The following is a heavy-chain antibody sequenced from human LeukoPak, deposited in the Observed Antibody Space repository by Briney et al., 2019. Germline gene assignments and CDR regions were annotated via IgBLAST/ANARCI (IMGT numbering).Heavy chain of an antibody. J-gene: IGHJ6*02. CDR1: GFTFSSYG. Sequence: PGGSLRLSCAASGFTFSSYGMHWVRQAPGKGLEWVAVISYDGSNKYYADSVKGRFTISRDNSKNTLYLQMNSLRAEDTAVYYCARESSGYPYYYYGMDVWGQGTTVTVSS. CDR2: ISYDGSNK. V-gene: IGHV3-30*03. D-gene: IGHD3-22*01. CDR3: ARESSGYPYYYYGMDV.